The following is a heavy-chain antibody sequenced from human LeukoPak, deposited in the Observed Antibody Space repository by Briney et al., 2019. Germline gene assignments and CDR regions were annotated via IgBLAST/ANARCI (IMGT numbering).Heavy chain of an antibody. J-gene: IGHJ6*02. CDR2: IYPGDSDT. D-gene: IGHD1-14*01. Sequence: GESLKISCKGSGYSFTSYWIGWVRQVPGKGLEWMGIIYPGDSDTRYSPSFQGQVTISADKSISTAYLQWSSLKASDTAMYYCATGTNYYYYGMDVWGQGTTVTVSS. CDR3: ATGTNYYYYGMDV. CDR1: GYSFTSYW. V-gene: IGHV5-51*01.